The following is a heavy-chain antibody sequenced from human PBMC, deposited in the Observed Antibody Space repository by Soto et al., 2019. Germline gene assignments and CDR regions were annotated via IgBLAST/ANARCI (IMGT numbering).Heavy chain of an antibody. V-gene: IGHV3-53*04. Sequence: EVQLVESGGGLVQPGGSLRLSCAASGFTVSSNYMSWVRQAPGKGLEWVSVIYSGGSTYYADSVKDRFTISRHNSKNMLYLQMNSLRAEDTAVYYCARESFRWDSYMDVWGKGTTVTVSS. CDR1: GFTVSSNY. CDR3: ARESFRWDSYMDV. CDR2: IYSGGST. D-gene: IGHD1-26*01. J-gene: IGHJ6*03.